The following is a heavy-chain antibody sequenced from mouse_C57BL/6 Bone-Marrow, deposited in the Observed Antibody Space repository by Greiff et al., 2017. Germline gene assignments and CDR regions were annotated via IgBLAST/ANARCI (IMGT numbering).Heavy chain of an antibody. CDR2: IDPSDSYT. Sequence: QVQLQQPGAELVMPGASVKLSCKASGYTFTSYWMHWVKQRPGQGLEWIGEIDPSDSYTNYNQKFKGKSTLTVDKSSSTAYMQLSSLTSEDSAVYYCARYSGNYGEGAMDYWGQGTSVTVSS. J-gene: IGHJ4*01. CDR3: ARYSGNYGEGAMDY. CDR1: GYTFTSYW. V-gene: IGHV1-69*01. D-gene: IGHD2-1*01.